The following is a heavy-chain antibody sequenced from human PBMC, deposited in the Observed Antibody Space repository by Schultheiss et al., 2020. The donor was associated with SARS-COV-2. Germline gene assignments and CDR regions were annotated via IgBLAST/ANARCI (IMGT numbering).Heavy chain of an antibody. D-gene: IGHD6-13*01. Sequence: SQTLSLTCTVSGGSISSGGYYWSWIRQPPGKGLEWIGRIYTSGSTYYNPSLKSRVTISVDTSKSQFSLRLSSVTTADTAVYYCARDRQLGDWYFDLWGRGTLVTVSS. J-gene: IGHJ2*01. CDR1: GGSISSGGYY. CDR2: IYTSGST. V-gene: IGHV4-61*02. CDR3: ARDRQLGDWYFDL.